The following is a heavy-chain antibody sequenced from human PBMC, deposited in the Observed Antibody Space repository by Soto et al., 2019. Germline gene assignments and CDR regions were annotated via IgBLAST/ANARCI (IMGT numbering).Heavy chain of an antibody. D-gene: IGHD6-19*01. CDR3: ARGSIAVAGRNQLDY. J-gene: IGHJ4*02. V-gene: IGHV1-3*01. CDR2: INAANGHT. CDR1: GYFFTSYA. Sequence: QVQLVQSGPEVNKTGASVKVSCRASGYFFTSYAIHWVRQAPGPRLEWLGWINAANGHTKYSQNFQGRVIITRDTSANTVYMEVSRLKSGDTAVYYCARGSIAVAGRNQLDYWGQGTRVTVFS.